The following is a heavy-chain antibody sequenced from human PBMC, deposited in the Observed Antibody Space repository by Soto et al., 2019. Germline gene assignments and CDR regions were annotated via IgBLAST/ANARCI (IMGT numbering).Heavy chain of an antibody. J-gene: IGHJ4*02. CDR2: INHSGST. V-gene: IGHV4-34*01. CDR1: GGSFSGYY. CDR3: ATFRGMTTATTERSFDY. D-gene: IGHD4-17*01. Sequence: SETLSLTCAVYGGSFSGYYWSWIRQPPGKGLEWIGEINHSGSTNYNPSLKSRVTISVDTSKNQFSLKLNSVTAADAAVYYCATFRGMTTATTERSFDYWGQGTLVTVSS.